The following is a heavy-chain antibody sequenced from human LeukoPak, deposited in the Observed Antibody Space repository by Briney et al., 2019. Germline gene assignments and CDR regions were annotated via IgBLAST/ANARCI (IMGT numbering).Heavy chain of an antibody. CDR3: ARDQPSGAIYDFWSGYFDWFDP. D-gene: IGHD3-3*01. Sequence: SETLSLTCTVSGGSISSYYWSWIRQPAGKGLEWIGRIYTSGSTNYNPSLKSRVTMSVDTPKNQFSLKLSSVTAADTAVYYCARDQPSGAIYDFWSGYFDWFDPWGQGTLVTVSS. J-gene: IGHJ5*02. CDR1: GGSISSYY. V-gene: IGHV4-4*07. CDR2: IYTSGST.